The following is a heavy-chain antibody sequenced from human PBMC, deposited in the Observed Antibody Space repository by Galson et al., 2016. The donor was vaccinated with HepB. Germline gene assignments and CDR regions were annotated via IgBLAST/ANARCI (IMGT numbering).Heavy chain of an antibody. CDR3: ARVQTGPTWYRNFGMDV. Sequence: SVKVSCKASGGTFSTFLISWVRQAPGQGLEWLGGIIPIFGTANYAQKVQDRVTITADESTTTAYMELSSLRSEDTAVYFCARVQTGPTWYRNFGMDVWGQGTTVTVSS. D-gene: IGHD1-1*01. CDR2: IIPIFGTA. CDR1: GGTFSTFL. V-gene: IGHV1-69*13. J-gene: IGHJ6*02.